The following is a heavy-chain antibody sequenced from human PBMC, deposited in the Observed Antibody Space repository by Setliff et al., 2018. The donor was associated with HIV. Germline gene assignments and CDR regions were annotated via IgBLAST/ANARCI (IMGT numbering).Heavy chain of an antibody. D-gene: IGHD2-21*02. CDR3: ARGIAALTASFDY. Sequence: ESLKISCKASGYSFTTNWIGWVRQMPGKGLEWMGIIYPGDSDTRYSPSFQGRVTLSADKSISTAYLQWSSLQTSDSGMYYCARGIAALTASFDYWGQGSLVTVSS. J-gene: IGHJ4*02. CDR2: IYPGDSDT. CDR1: GYSFTTNW. V-gene: IGHV5-51*01.